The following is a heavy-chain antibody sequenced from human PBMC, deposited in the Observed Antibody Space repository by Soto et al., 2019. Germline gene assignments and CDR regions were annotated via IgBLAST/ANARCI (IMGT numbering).Heavy chain of an antibody. D-gene: IGHD2-2*01. CDR2: TRNKGKTYTA. CDR3: ARSGSSTSCYDY. V-gene: IGHV3-72*01. J-gene: IGHJ4*02. CDR1: GFTFSDYY. Sequence: GGSLRLSCAASGFTFSDYYIDWVRQAPGKGLEWVGRTRNKGKTYTAEYAAFVKGRFSISRDDSKNSLYLEMDSLKIEDTAVYYCARSGSSTSCYDYWGRGTLVTVSS.